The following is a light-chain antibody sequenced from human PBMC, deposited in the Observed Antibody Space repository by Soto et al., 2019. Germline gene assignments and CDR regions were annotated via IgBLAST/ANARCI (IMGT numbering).Light chain of an antibody. Sequence: DIQMTQSPSTLSASVGDRVTITCRASQSINNWLAWYQQKPGKAPKALIYKTSNLESGVTSRFIGSGSGTEFTLTITSLQPDDFATYYCKQYKSYPVAFGGGTKVEIK. V-gene: IGKV1-5*03. CDR1: QSINNW. J-gene: IGKJ4*01. CDR3: KQYKSYPVA. CDR2: KTS.